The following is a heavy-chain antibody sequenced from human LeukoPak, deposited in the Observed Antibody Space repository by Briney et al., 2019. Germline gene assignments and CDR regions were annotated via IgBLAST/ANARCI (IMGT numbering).Heavy chain of an antibody. CDR2: TYYRCKWYS. D-gene: IGHD6-19*01. Sequence: SQTLSLTCAISGDSVSSNTAAWNWIRQSPSRGLEWLGRTYYRCKWYSSYAVSVKSRITINSDTSKNQFSLQLNSVTPGDTAVYYCARVPYKPCIEVAEEAFDIWGQGTMVTVSS. CDR1: GDSVSSNTAA. CDR3: ARVPYKPCIEVAEEAFDI. V-gene: IGHV6-1*01. J-gene: IGHJ3*02.